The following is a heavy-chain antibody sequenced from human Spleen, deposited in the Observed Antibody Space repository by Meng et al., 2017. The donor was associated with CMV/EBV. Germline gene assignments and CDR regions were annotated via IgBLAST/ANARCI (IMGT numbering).Heavy chain of an antibody. V-gene: IGHV4-59*04. Sequence: SETLSLTCTVSGGSISSYYWSWIRQPPGKGLEWIGYIYYSGSTYYNPSLKSRVTISVDTSKNQFSLKLSSVTAADTAVYYCASLSLRYCSSTSCYYYGMDVWGQGTTVTVSS. J-gene: IGHJ6*02. D-gene: IGHD2-2*01. CDR3: ASLSLRYCSSTSCYYYGMDV. CDR1: GGSISSYY. CDR2: IYYSGST.